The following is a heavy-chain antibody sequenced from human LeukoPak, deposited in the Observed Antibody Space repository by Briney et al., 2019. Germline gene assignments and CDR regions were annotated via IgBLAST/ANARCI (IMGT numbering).Heavy chain of an antibody. CDR2: ISYDGSNK. V-gene: IGHV3-30-3*01. CDR3: AREWHYYGMDV. D-gene: IGHD5-12*01. CDR1: GFTFSSYA. J-gene: IGHJ6*02. Sequence: GGSLRLSCAASGFTFSSYAMHWVRQAPGKGLEWVAVISYDGSNKYYADSVKGRFTISRDNSKNTLYLQMNSLRAEDTTVYYCAREWHYYGMDVWGQGTTVTVSS.